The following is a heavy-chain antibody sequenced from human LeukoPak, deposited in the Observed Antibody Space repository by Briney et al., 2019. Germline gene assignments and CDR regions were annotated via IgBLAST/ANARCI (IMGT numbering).Heavy chain of an antibody. D-gene: IGHD3-3*01. J-gene: IGHJ4*02. CDR3: ARGPEDFWSGPYFDY. Sequence: AGSLGLSCAASAFTISSYTMHWVRQAPGNGLEWVAVISYDGSNKYYADSVKGRFTISRDNSKNTLYLQMNSLRAEDTAVYSCARGPEDFWSGPYFDYWDQGTLVTVSS. CDR2: ISYDGSNK. CDR1: AFTISSYT. V-gene: IGHV3-30-3*01.